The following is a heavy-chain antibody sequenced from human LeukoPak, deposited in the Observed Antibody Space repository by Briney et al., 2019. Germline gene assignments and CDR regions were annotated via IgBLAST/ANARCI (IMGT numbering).Heavy chain of an antibody. CDR2: ISGSGGST. D-gene: IGHD6-19*01. J-gene: IGHJ4*02. Sequence: GGSLRLYCAASGFTFSSYAMGWVRQAPGKGLEWVSAISGSGGSTYYADSVKGRFTISRDNSKNTLYLQMNSLRAEDTAVYYCAKDQHFQYSSGFFDYWGQGTLVTVSS. CDR3: AKDQHFQYSSGFFDY. CDR1: GFTFSSYA. V-gene: IGHV3-23*01.